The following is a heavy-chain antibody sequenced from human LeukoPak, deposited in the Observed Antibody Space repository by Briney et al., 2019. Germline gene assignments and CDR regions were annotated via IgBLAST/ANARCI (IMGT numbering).Heavy chain of an antibody. CDR2: IYYSGST. CDR3: ATVLLASYGDYEDY. CDR1: GGSISSSSYY. Sequence: SETLSLTCTVSGGSISSSSYYWGWIRQPPGKGLEWIGSIYYSGSTYYNPSLKSRVTISVDTSKNQFSLKLSSVTAADTAVYYCATVLLASYGDYEDYWGQGTLVTVSS. V-gene: IGHV4-39*07. D-gene: IGHD4-17*01. J-gene: IGHJ4*02.